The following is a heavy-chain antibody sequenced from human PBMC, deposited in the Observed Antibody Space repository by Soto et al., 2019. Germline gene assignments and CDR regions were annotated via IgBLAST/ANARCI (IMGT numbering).Heavy chain of an antibody. CDR1: GYSISSSNW. CDR3: ARREIQGPIDY. V-gene: IGHV4-28*01. D-gene: IGHD1-26*01. Sequence: QVQLQESGPGLVKPSDTLSLTCAVSGYSISSSNWWGWIRQPPGKGLEWIGYIYYSGTTYYNPSLKSRVTMSVDTSKNPFTLKLTSVRAVDTAVYYCARREIQGPIDYWGQGTLVTVSS. J-gene: IGHJ4*02. CDR2: IYYSGTT.